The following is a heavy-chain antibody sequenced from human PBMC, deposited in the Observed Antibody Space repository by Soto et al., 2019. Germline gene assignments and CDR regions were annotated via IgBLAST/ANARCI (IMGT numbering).Heavy chain of an antibody. CDR3: AKGGSGNYLTYYYYYGMDV. D-gene: IGHD3-22*01. Sequence: ESGGGVVQPGRSLRLSCAASGFSLSNNGMHWVRQAPGKGLEWVAVISYDGNNKYYADSVKGRFTISRDNPKNTVYLEMNNLRAEDTAMYYCAKGGSGNYLTYYYYYGMDVWGQGTTVTVSS. CDR2: ISYDGNNK. CDR1: GFSLSNNG. J-gene: IGHJ6*02. V-gene: IGHV3-30*18.